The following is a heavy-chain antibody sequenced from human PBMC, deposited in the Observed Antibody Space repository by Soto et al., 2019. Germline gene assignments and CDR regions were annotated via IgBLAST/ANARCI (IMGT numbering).Heavy chain of an antibody. CDR3: VRGGILEANRPYYYYGLDA. CDR1: GYTFSTYG. Sequence: ASVKVSCKVFGYTFSTYGLSWVRQAPGQGLEWMGWVSPYNGNTYYAPGLQGRVTMTTDTSTNTAYMSLRSLRSDDTAIYYCVRGGILEANRPYYYYGLDAWGQGTPVTVS. J-gene: IGHJ6*02. D-gene: IGHD1-1*01. CDR2: VSPYNGNT. V-gene: IGHV1-18*01.